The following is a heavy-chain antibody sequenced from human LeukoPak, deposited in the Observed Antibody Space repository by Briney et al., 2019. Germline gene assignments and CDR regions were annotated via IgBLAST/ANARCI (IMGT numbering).Heavy chain of an antibody. CDR2: INHSGST. J-gene: IGHJ4*02. Sequence: PSETLSLTCAVYGGSFSGYYWSWIRQPPGKGLEWIGEINHSGSTNYNPSLKSRVTISVDTSKNQFSLKVSSVTAADTAVYYCSRGLVGDTIFGVAYYFDYWGQGTLVTVSS. V-gene: IGHV4-34*01. CDR3: SRGLVGDTIFGVAYYFDY. CDR1: GGSFSGYY. D-gene: IGHD3-3*01.